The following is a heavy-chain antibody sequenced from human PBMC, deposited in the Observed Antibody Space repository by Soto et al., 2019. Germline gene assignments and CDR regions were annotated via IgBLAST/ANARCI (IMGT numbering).Heavy chain of an antibody. V-gene: IGHV1-69*13. CDR2: IIPIFGTA. Sequence: GGSVKVSCKASGGTFSSYAISWVRQAPGQGLEWMGGIIPIFGTANYAQKFQGRVTITADESTSTAYMELSSLRSEDTAVYYCASPLVGSGYYYFGYWGQGTLVTVSS. CDR3: ASPLVGSGYYYFGY. J-gene: IGHJ4*02. CDR1: GGTFSSYA. D-gene: IGHD3-22*01.